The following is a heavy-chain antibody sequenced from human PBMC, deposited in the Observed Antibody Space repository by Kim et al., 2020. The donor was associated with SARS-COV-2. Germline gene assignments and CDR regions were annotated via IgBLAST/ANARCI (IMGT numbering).Heavy chain of an antibody. D-gene: IGHD3-22*01. V-gene: IGHV3-21*01. J-gene: IGHJ6*02. CDR3: ARDPSYYYDSSGYYFPYYYGMDV. CDR1: GFTFSSYS. Sequence: GSLRLSCAASGFTFSSYSMNWVRQAPGKGLEWVSSISSSSSYIYYADSVKGRFTISRDNAKNSLYLQMNSLRAEDTAVYYCARDPSYYYDSSGYYFPYYYGMDVWGQGTTVTVSS. CDR2: ISSSSSYI.